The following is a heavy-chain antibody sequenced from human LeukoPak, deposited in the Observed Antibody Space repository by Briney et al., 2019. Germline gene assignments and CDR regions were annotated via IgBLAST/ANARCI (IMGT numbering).Heavy chain of an antibody. J-gene: IGHJ4*02. V-gene: IGHV4-4*09. CDR1: GASISTYY. D-gene: IGHD1-14*01. CDR3: ARHLAPYRPFHD. Sequence: SETLSLTCTVSGASISTYYWTWVRQPPGKGLEWIGSMYTSVTTKYNPSLKSRGTIAVDTSKNRSSLNLISVTAADTAVYYCARHLAPYRPFHDWGQGSLVTVSS. CDR2: MYTSVTT.